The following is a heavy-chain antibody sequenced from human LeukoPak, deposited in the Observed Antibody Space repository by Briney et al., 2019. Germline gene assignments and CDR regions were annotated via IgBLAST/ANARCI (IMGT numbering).Heavy chain of an antibody. CDR2: IIPIFGTA. J-gene: IGHJ4*02. D-gene: IGHD2-15*01. V-gene: IGHV1-69*05. CDR3: ARARGMVAATLFDY. CDR1: GGTFSSYA. Sequence: ASVKVSCKASGGTFSSYAISWVRQSPGQGLEWMGGIIPIFGTANYAHKFQGRVTITTDESTSTAYMELSSLRFEDTVVYSCARARGMVAATLFDYWGQGTLVTVSS.